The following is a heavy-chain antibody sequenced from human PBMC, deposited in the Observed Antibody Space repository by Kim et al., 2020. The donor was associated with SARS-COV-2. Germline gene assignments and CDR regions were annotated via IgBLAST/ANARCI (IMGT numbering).Heavy chain of an antibody. J-gene: IGHJ4*02. Sequence: SQTLSLTCAISGDSVSDNTASWNWIRQSPSRGLEWLGSTYYRSNWYQDYAVSVRSRIIINPDTSKNQFSLQLKSVTPEDTAVYYCARGGAHYSGRSSLGYDYWGQGTLVTVSS. D-gene: IGHD6-19*01. CDR1: GDSVSDNTAS. CDR2: TYYRSNWYQ. V-gene: IGHV6-1*01. CDR3: ARGGAHYSGRSSLGYDY.